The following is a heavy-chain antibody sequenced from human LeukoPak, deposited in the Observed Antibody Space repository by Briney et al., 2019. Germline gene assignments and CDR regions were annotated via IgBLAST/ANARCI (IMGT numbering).Heavy chain of an antibody. Sequence: ASVKVSCKVSGYTLTELSMNWARQAPGKGLEWMGGFDPEDGETIYAQKFQGRVTMTEDTSTDTAYMELSSLRFEDTAVYYCATHQGRFGDPSFDYWGQGTLVTVSS. CDR3: ATHQGRFGDPSFDY. D-gene: IGHD3-10*01. V-gene: IGHV1-24*01. J-gene: IGHJ4*02. CDR2: FDPEDGET. CDR1: GYTLTELS.